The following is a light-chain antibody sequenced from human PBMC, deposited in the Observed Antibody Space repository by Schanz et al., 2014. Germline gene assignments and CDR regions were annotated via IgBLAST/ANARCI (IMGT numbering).Light chain of an antibody. CDR3: QQSYSNVWT. J-gene: IGKJ1*01. CDR1: RTIYTY. V-gene: IGKV1-39*01. CDR2: GAS. Sequence: DIQLTQSPSSLSMSVGDRVTITCRASRTIYTYLNWYQQKPGKAPNLLIYGASTLQGGVPSRFSGSGFGTDFTLTISSLQPEDFATYYCQQSYSNVWTFGQGTKVEIK.